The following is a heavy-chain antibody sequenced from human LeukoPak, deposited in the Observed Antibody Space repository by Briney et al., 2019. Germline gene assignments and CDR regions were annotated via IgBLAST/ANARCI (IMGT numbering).Heavy chain of an antibody. CDR3: ARELYYYDSSRAHYYYMDV. CDR2: INPNSGGT. J-gene: IGHJ6*03. V-gene: IGHV1-2*02. Sequence: ASVKVSCKASGYTFTGYFMHWVRQAPGQGLERMGWINPNSGGTNYAQKFQGRVTITRNTSISTAYMELSSLRSEDTAVYYCARELYYYDSSRAHYYYMDVWGKGTTVTISS. CDR1: GYTFTGYF. D-gene: IGHD3-22*01.